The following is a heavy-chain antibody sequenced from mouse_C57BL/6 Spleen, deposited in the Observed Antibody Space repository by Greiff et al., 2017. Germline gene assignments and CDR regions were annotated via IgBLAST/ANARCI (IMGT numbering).Heavy chain of an antibody. CDR1: GYTFTSYW. V-gene: IGHV1-64*01. D-gene: IGHD2-12*01. CDR2: VHPNSGST. CDR3: ARSGRQGAWFAY. J-gene: IGHJ3*01. Sequence: QVQLQQPGAELVKPGASVKLSCKASGYTFTSYWMHWVKQRPGQGLEWIGMVHPNSGSTNYNEKFKSKATLTVDKSSSTAYMQLSSLTSEDSAVYYCARSGRQGAWFAYWGQGTLVTVSA.